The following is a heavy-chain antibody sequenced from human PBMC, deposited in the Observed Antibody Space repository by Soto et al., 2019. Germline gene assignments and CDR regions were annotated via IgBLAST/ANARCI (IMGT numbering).Heavy chain of an antibody. D-gene: IGHD6-19*01. CDR2: INAGNGNT. V-gene: IGHV1-3*01. CDR1: GYTFTSYA. CDR3: ARALLAVADTIVGYFDY. Sequence: QVQLVQSGAEVKKPGASVKVSCKASGYTFTSYAMHWVRQAPGQRLEWMGWINAGNGNTKYSQKFQGRVTITRDTSASTAYMELSSLRSEDTAVYYCARALLAVADTIVGYFDYWGQGTLVTVSS. J-gene: IGHJ4*02.